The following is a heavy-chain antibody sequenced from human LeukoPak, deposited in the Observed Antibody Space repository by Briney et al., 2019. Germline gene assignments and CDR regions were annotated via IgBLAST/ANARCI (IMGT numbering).Heavy chain of an antibody. CDR3: ARGSDYYGSGYNWFDP. CDR2: IYYSGST. CDR1: GGSISSGGYY. Sequence: SQTLSLTCTVSGGSISSGGYYWSWIRQHPGKGLEWIGYIYYSGSTYYNPSLKSRVTISVDTSKNQFSLKLSSVTAADTAVYYCARGSDYYGSGYNWFDPWGQGALVTVSS. D-gene: IGHD3-10*01. J-gene: IGHJ5*02. V-gene: IGHV4-31*03.